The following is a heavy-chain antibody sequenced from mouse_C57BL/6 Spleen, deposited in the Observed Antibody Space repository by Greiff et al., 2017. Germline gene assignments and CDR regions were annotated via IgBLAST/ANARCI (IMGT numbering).Heavy chain of an antibody. V-gene: IGHV1-52*01. D-gene: IGHD1-1*01. CDR3: ARRGTTVVACDC. Sequence: QVQLQQPGAELVRPGSSVKLSCKASGYTFTSYWMHWVKQRPIQGLEWIGNIDPSDSETHYNQKFKDKATLTVDKSSSTAYMQLSSLTSEDSAVYYFARRGTTVVACDCWGQGTTLTVSS. CDR1: GYTFTSYW. CDR2: IDPSDSET. J-gene: IGHJ2*01.